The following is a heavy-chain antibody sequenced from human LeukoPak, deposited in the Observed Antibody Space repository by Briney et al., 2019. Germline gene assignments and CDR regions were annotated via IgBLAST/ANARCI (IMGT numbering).Heavy chain of an antibody. CDR3: ASDIVATSGDF. Sequence: PGGSLRLSCAASGFTFSDYYMRGSRQAPGKGLEWVAYITSSGDDIYYADSVKGRFTISRDNAKNALFLRMSSLRVEDTATYYFASDIVATSGDFWVQGTLLSVSS. CDR2: ITSSGDDI. CDR1: GFTFSDYY. V-gene: IGHV3-11*01. D-gene: IGHD5-12*01. J-gene: IGHJ4*02.